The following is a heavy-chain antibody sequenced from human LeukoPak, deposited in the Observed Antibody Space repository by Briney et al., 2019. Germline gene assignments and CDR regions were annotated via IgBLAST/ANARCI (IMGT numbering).Heavy chain of an antibody. D-gene: IGHD2-2*01. V-gene: IGHV4-4*07. J-gene: IGHJ6*03. CDR1: GGSISSYY. CDR3: AGGREMYQLLFGGYMDV. CDR2: IYTSGST. Sequence: KPSETLSLTCTVSGGSISSYYWSWIRQPAGKGLEWIGRIYTSGSTNYNPSLKSRVTMSVDTSKNQFSLKLSSVTAADTAVYYCAGGREMYQLLFGGYMDVWGKGTTVTVSS.